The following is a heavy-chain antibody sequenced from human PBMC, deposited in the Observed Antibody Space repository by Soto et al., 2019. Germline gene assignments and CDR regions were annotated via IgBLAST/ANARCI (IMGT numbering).Heavy chain of an antibody. Sequence: GAPVKVSCKASGYTFTSYYIHWVRQAPGQGLEWMGIFNPTGDTASYAQKLQGRVTMTRDTSTGTAYMELGSLRSEDTAVYYCARGGRIVDTGIGYYYYHAMDVWGQGTTVTVSS. CDR1: GYTFTSYY. J-gene: IGHJ6*02. CDR3: ARGGRIVDTGIGYYYYHAMDV. CDR2: FNPTGDTA. D-gene: IGHD5-18*01. V-gene: IGHV1-46*01.